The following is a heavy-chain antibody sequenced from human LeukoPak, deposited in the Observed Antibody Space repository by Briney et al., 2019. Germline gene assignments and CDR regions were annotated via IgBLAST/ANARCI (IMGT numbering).Heavy chain of an antibody. V-gene: IGHV1-2*02. CDR1: GYTLTGYY. D-gene: IGHD6-13*01. CDR2: INPNSGGT. CDR3: ARGVYSSSWTGYDY. Sequence: ASVKVSCKASGYTLTGYYMHWVRQAPGQGLEWMGWINPNSGGTNYAQKFQGRVTMTRDTSISTAYMELSRLRSDDTAVYYCARGVYSSSWTGYDYWGQGTLVTVSS. J-gene: IGHJ4*02.